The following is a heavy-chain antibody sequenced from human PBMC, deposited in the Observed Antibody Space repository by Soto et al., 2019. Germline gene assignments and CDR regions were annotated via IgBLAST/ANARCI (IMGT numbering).Heavy chain of an antibody. CDR2: INPSGGST. CDR1: GYTFTSYY. J-gene: IGHJ4*02. Sequence: ASVKVSCKASGYTFTSYYMHWVRQAPGQGLEWMGIINPSGGSTSYAQKFQGRVTMTRDTSTSTVYMEPSSLRSEDTAVYYCATPGEYTDAYDYWGQGTLVTVSS. V-gene: IGHV1-46*01. D-gene: IGHD2-2*02. CDR3: ATPGEYTDAYDY.